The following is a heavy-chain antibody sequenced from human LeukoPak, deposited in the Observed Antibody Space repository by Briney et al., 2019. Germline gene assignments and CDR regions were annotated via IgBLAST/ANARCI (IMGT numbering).Heavy chain of an antibody. CDR2: ISSSSSDI. J-gene: IGHJ3*02. V-gene: IGHV3-21*01. CDR3: VTDYGGSSGAFDI. D-gene: IGHD4-23*01. Sequence: GGSLRLSCTGSGFTLSSYAMSWVRRAPGQGLEWVSSISSSSSDIYYTDSVKGRFTISRDNAKNSLYLQMNSLRAEDTAVYYCVTDYGGSSGAFDIWGQGTMVTVSS. CDR1: GFTLSSYA.